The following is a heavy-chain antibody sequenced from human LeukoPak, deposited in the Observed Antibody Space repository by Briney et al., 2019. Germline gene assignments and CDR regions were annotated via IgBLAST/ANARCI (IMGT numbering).Heavy chain of an antibody. V-gene: IGHV1-46*01. Sequence: GASVTVSCTASGYSFTRYYMHWVRQAPGQGLEWMGIINPSGGSTSYAQKFQGRVTMTRDTSTSTVYMELSSLRSEDTAMYYCARGTYFYDSSGYNYFDYWGQGTLVTVSS. J-gene: IGHJ4*02. CDR1: GYSFTRYY. CDR2: INPSGGST. CDR3: ARGTYFYDSSGYNYFDY. D-gene: IGHD3-22*01.